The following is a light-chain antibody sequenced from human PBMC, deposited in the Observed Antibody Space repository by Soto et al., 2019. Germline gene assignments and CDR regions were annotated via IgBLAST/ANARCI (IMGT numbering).Light chain of an antibody. Sequence: QSVLTQPASVSGSPGQSITISCTGTSSDIGAYNFVSWYQQHPGKAPKRMLYDVNIRPSGVSNRFSGSKSGNTASLTISGLQAEDEADYYCTSWTTSTTMIFGGGTKLTVL. J-gene: IGLJ2*01. CDR2: DVN. CDR3: TSWTTSTTMI. V-gene: IGLV2-14*03. CDR1: SSDIGAYNF.